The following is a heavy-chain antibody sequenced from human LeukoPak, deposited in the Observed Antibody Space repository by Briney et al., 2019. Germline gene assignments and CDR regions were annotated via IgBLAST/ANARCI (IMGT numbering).Heavy chain of an antibody. J-gene: IGHJ4*02. CDR1: GGSISSYY. CDR2: IYYSGST. Sequence: SETLSLTCTVSGGSISSYYWSWIRQPPGKGLEWIGYIYYSGSTNYNPSLKSRVTISVDTSKDQFSLKLSSVTAADTAVYYCTRGSYYFDYWGQGTLVTVSS. CDR3: TRGSYYFDY. V-gene: IGHV4-59*01.